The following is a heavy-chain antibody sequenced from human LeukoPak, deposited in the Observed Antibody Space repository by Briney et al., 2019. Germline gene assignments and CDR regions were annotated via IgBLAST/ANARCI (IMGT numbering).Heavy chain of an antibody. CDR1: GGSISSYY. V-gene: IGHV4-59*01. CDR2: IYYSGST. Sequence: SETLSLTCTVSGGSISSYYWSWIRQPPGKGLGWIGYIYYSGSTNYNPSLKSRVTISVDTSKNQFSLKLSSVTAADTAVYYCARGVRYYGSGAVFSYYYYMDVWGKGTTVTVSS. D-gene: IGHD3-10*01. J-gene: IGHJ6*03. CDR3: ARGVRYYGSGAVFSYYYYMDV.